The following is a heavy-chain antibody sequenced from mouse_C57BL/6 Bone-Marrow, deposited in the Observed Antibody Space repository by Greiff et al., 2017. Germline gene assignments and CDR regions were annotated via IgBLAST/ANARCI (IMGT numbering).Heavy chain of an antibody. CDR2: INPSSGYT. CDR3: ARPPPDDGSYCDY. D-gene: IGHD1-1*01. CDR1: GYTFTSYT. J-gene: IGHJ2*01. V-gene: IGHV1-4*01. Sequence: QVQLKESGAELARPGASVKMSCKASGYTFTSYTMHWVKQRPGQGLEWIGYINPSSGYTKYNQKFKDKATLTADKSSSTAYMQLSSLTSEDSAVYYCARPPPDDGSYCDYWGQGTTLTVSS.